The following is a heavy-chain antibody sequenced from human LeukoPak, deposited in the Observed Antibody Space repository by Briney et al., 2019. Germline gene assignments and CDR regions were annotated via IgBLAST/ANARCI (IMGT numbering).Heavy chain of an antibody. Sequence: PGGSLRLSGAASGFTFSSYGMHWVRQAPGKGLEWVAVISYDGSNKYYADSVKGRFTISRDNSKNTLYLQMNSLRAEDTAVYYCAKTRILTYYDILTVPGSPDYYYYMDVWGKGTTVTVSS. J-gene: IGHJ6*03. CDR3: AKTRILTYYDILTVPGSPDYYYYMDV. V-gene: IGHV3-30*18. CDR2: ISYDGSNK. CDR1: GFTFSSYG. D-gene: IGHD3-9*01.